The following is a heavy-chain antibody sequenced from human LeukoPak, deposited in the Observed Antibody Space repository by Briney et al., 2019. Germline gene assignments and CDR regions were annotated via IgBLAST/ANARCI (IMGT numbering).Heavy chain of an antibody. D-gene: IGHD2-21*02. CDR2: INPSGGST. V-gene: IGHV1-46*01. CDR3: ARDHREYSGGDCYFDY. J-gene: IGHJ4*02. CDR1: GYTFTSYY. Sequence: GASVKVSCKASGYTFTSYYMHWVRQAPGQGLEWMGIINPSGGSTSYAQKFQGRVTMTRDTSTSTVYMELSSLRSEDTAVYYCARDHREYSGGDCYFDYWGQGTLVTVSS.